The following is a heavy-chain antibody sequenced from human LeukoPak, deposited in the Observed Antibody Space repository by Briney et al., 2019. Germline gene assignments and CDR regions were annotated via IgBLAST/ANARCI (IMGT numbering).Heavy chain of an antibody. J-gene: IGHJ4*02. CDR2: IYYSGST. CDR1: GGSISSYY. CDR3: ARHSPVGRLRVIDY. D-gene: IGHD4-23*01. Sequence: SETLSLTCTVSGGSISSYYWSWIRQPPGKGLEWIGYIYYSGSTNYNPSLKSRVTISVDTSKNQFSLKLSSVTAADTAVYYCARHSPVGRLRVIDYWGQGTLVTVSS. V-gene: IGHV4-59*08.